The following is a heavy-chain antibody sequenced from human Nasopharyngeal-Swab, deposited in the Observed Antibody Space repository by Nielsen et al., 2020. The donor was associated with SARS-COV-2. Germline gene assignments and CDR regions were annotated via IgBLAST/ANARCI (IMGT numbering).Heavy chain of an antibody. CDR2: INPSGGST. Sequence: ASVKVSCKASGYTFTGYYMHWVRQAPGQGLEWMGIINPSGGSTSYAQKFQGRVTMTRDTSTSTVYMELSSLRSEDTAVYYCARAARITIFGVVIIERNWFDPWGQGTLVTVSS. CDR3: ARAARITIFGVVIIERNWFDP. D-gene: IGHD3-3*01. CDR1: GYTFTGYY. V-gene: IGHV1-46*01. J-gene: IGHJ5*02.